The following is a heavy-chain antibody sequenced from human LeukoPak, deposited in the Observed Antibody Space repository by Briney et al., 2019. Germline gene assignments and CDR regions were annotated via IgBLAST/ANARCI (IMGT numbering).Heavy chain of an antibody. CDR1: GGSISSSSYY. CDR3: ARLPFCGTTSCPFDY. D-gene: IGHD2-2*01. Sequence: PSETLSLTCTVSGGSISSSSYYWGWIRQPPGKGLEWIGSIYYSGSTNYNPSLKSRVTISVDTSKNQFSLKLSSVTAADTAFYYCARLPFCGTTSCPFDYWGQGTLVTVSS. V-gene: IGHV4-39*01. J-gene: IGHJ4*02. CDR2: IYYSGST.